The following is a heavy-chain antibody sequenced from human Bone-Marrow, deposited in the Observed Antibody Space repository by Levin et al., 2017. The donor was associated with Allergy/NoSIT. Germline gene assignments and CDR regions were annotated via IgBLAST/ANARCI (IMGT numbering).Heavy chain of an antibody. CDR2: IYHSGSA. D-gene: IGHD4-11*01. CDR1: GASIGSYY. Sequence: NTSETLSLTCTVSGASIGSYYYNWIRQSPGKGLEWIGFIYHSGSANYNPSLRSRLSMSVDVSKNQFSLRLSSVTAADTAVYYCARSLYSNYDAFDIWGQGTVVTVSS. J-gene: IGHJ3*02. V-gene: IGHV4-59*01. CDR3: ARSLYSNYDAFDI.